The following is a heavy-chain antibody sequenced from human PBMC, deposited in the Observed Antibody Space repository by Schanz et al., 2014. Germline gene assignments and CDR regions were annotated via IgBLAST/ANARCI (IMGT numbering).Heavy chain of an antibody. J-gene: IGHJ4*02. CDR3: MRGDIMVVPVAHF. CDR1: GFTMITYA. D-gene: IGHD2-2*01. Sequence: QVQLVESGGGVVQPGRSLRLSCAASGFTMITYAMHWVRQPPGKGLEWVAIITYDGSNTYHADSVKGRFTISRDNSKNTMYMQMNRMRAADRAVSYCMRGDIMVVPVAHFWGQGILVTVSS. V-gene: IGHV3-30*04. CDR2: ITYDGSNT.